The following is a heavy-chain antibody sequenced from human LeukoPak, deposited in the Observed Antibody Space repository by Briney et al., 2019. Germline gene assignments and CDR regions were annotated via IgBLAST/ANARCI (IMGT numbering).Heavy chain of an antibody. D-gene: IGHD6-13*01. CDR2: IYYSGST. J-gene: IGHJ4*02. Sequence: PSETLSLTCTVSGGSISSSSYYWGGIRQPPGKGLEWIGIIYYSGSTYYNPSLKSRVTISVDTSKNQFSLKLSSVTAADTAVYYCARHGSSWYYFDYWGQGTLVTVSP. CDR3: ARHGSSWYYFDY. CDR1: GGSISSSSYY. V-gene: IGHV4-39*01.